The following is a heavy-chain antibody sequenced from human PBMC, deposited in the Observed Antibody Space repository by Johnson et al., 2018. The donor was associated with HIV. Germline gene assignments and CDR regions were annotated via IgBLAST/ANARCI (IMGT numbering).Heavy chain of an antibody. Sequence: QVQLVESGGGVVRPGGSLRLSCAASGFTFSSYGMHWARQAPGKGLEWVATISYDGSDKYFADSVKGRFTISRDNAKNTLYLQMNSLRVEDTAGYYCAKDLYYDSSGYYYLTGGDGFDIWGQGTMVTVSS. J-gene: IGHJ3*02. CDR1: GFTFSSYG. V-gene: IGHV3-30*18. CDR3: AKDLYYDSSGYYYLTGGDGFDI. D-gene: IGHD3-22*01. CDR2: ISYDGSDK.